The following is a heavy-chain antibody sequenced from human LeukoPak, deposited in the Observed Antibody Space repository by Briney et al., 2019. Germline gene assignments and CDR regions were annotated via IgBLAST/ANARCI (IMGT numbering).Heavy chain of an antibody. CDR2: IYYSGST. J-gene: IGHJ4*02. V-gene: IGHV4-30-4*01. CDR3: ARDGGSGSRHFDY. Sequence: SETLSLTCTVSGGSISSGDYYWSWIRQPPGKGLEWIGYIYYSGSTYYNPSLKSRVTISVDTSRNQFSLKLSSVTAADTAAYYCARDGGSGSRHFDYWGQGTLVTVSS. D-gene: IGHD3-10*01. CDR1: GGSISSGDYY.